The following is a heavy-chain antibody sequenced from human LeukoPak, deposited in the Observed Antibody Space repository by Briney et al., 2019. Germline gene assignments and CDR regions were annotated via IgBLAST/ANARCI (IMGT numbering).Heavy chain of an antibody. CDR2: IYYSGST. CDR3: AREGILTGYYWKNWFDP. V-gene: IGHV4-59*01. CDR1: GGSISSYY. Sequence: KPSETLSLTCTVSGGSISSYYWSWIRQPPGKGLEWIGYIYYSGSTNYNPSLKSRVTISVDTSKNQFSLKLSSVTAADTAVYYCAREGILTGYYWKNWFDPWGQGTLVTVSS. D-gene: IGHD3-9*01. J-gene: IGHJ5*02.